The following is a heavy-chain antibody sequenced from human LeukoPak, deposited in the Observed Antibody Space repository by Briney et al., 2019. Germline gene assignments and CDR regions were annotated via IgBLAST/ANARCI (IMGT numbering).Heavy chain of an antibody. V-gene: IGHV3-7*01. J-gene: IGHJ5*02. CDR1: GFTFSNYW. D-gene: IGHD2-2*01. Sequence: GGSLRLSCAASGFTFSNYWMSWVRQAPGKELEWVANIKQDGSEKYYVDSVKGRFTISRDNARNSLYLQMNSLRAEDTAVYYCARGRTCSRTNCYGESTFSWGQGTLVTVSS. CDR3: ARGRTCSRTNCYGESTFS. CDR2: IKQDGSEK.